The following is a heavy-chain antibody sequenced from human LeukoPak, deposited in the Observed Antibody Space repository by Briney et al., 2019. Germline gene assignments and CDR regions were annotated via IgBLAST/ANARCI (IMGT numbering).Heavy chain of an antibody. CDR3: ATDKPGTVTDAFDI. Sequence: PGASVKVSCKVSGYTLTELSMHWVRQAPGKGLEWMGGFDPEDDETIYAQKFQGRVTMTEDTSTDAAYMEPSSLRSEDTAVYYCATDKPGTVTDAFDIWGQGTMVTVS. V-gene: IGHV1-24*01. D-gene: IGHD4-17*01. J-gene: IGHJ3*02. CDR1: GYTLTELS. CDR2: FDPEDDET.